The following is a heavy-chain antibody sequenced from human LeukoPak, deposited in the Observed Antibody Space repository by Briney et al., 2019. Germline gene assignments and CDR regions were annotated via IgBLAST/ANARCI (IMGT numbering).Heavy chain of an antibody. CDR2: INPNSGGT. CDR3: ARDLNGPFWSGYSYPL. Sequence: VASVKVSCKASGYTFTGYYMHWVRQAPGQGLEWMGWINPNSGGTNYAQKFQGRVTMTRDTSISTAYMELSRLRSDDTAVYYCARDLNGPFWSGYSYPLWGQGTLVTVSS. D-gene: IGHD3-3*01. V-gene: IGHV1-2*02. CDR1: GYTFTGYY. J-gene: IGHJ4*02.